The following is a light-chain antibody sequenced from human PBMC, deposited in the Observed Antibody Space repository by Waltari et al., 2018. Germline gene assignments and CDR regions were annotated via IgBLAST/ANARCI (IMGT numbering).Light chain of an antibody. CDR3: QQYNTLAA. CDR1: QGISSW. V-gene: IGKV1-5*03. J-gene: IGKJ4*01. CDR2: KAS. Sequence: DIQMTQSPSTLSASVGDRVTITCRASQGISSWLAWYQQKPGKAPKLLLYKASSLESGVPSRFSGSGSGTEFTLTISSLQPDDFATYYCQQYNTLAAFGGGTKVEIK.